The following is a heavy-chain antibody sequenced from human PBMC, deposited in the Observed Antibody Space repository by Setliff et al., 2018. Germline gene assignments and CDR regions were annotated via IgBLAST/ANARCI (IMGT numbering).Heavy chain of an antibody. CDR2: INPSGGGT. Sequence: GASVKVSCKASGYTFIYYYIHWVRQAPGQGLEWMGLINPSGGGTIYAPKFQGRVTMTRDTSISTVYMEVSRLRSDDTAVYFCARDGDILTTYYIYYYYMDVWGKGTTVTVSS. V-gene: IGHV1-2*02. CDR3: ARDGDILTTYYIYYYYMDV. J-gene: IGHJ6*03. D-gene: IGHD3-9*01. CDR1: GYTFIYYY.